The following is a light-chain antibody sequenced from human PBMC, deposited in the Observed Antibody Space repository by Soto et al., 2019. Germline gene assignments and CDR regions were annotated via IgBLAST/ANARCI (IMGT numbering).Light chain of an antibody. CDR2: EVN. CDR1: SSDVGGYNF. Sequence: QSALTQPASVSGSPGQSITISCTGTSSDVGGYNFVSWYQQHPDKVPKLMIYEVNNRPSGVSNRFSGSKSGNTASLTISGLQAEDEADYYCSSYTSSTTVLFGGGTKVTVL. J-gene: IGLJ2*01. V-gene: IGLV2-14*01. CDR3: SSYTSSTTVL.